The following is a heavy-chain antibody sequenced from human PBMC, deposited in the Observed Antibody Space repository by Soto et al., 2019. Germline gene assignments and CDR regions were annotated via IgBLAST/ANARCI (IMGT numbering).Heavy chain of an antibody. D-gene: IGHD3-10*01. J-gene: IGHJ4*02. Sequence: EVQLLESGGGLVQPGGSLRLSCAASGFTFSSYAMSWVRQAPGKGLEWVSAISGSGGSTYYADSVKGRFTISRDNSKKTLYLQMNSLRAEDTAVYYCASTLPMYYYGSGSYPSGYWGQGTLVTVSS. CDR2: ISGSGGST. CDR3: ASTLPMYYYGSGSYPSGY. CDR1: GFTFSSYA. V-gene: IGHV3-23*01.